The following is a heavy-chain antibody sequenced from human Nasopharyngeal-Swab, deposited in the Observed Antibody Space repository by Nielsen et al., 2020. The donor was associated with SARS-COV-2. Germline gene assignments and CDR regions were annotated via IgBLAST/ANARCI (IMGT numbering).Heavy chain of an antibody. CDR2: INHSGST. V-gene: IGHV4-34*01. D-gene: IGHD6-13*01. CDR3: ARYSRSSWSSRRDY. Sequence: RQALGKGLEWIGEINHSGSTNYNPSLKSRVTISVDTSKNQFSLKLSSVTAADTAVYYCARYSRSSWSSRRDYWGQGTLVTVSS. J-gene: IGHJ4*02.